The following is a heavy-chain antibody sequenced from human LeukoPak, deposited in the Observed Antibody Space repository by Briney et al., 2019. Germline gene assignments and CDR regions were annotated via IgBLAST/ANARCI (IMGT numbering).Heavy chain of an antibody. CDR2: ISGSGGSA. CDR3: ARDHTSSLSPYYFDY. CDR1: GFTFSNYA. D-gene: IGHD1-26*01. V-gene: IGHV3-23*01. Sequence: GGSLRLSCAASGFTFSNYAMSWVRQSPGKGLEWVSTISGSGGSAYYADSVKGRFTISRDNSKNTLYLQMHSLSAEDTAIYYRARDHTSSLSPYYFDYWGQGTLITVSS. J-gene: IGHJ4*02.